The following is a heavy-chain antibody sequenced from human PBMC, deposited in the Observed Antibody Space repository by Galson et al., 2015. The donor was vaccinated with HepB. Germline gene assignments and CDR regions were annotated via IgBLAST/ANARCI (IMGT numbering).Heavy chain of an antibody. V-gene: IGHV3-30*18. Sequence: SLRLSCAASGFTFSNYGIHWVRQAPGKGLEWMAVISYDGSYKYYADSVKGRFTVSRDYSRSTLYLQMNSLRAEDTAVYYCAKGGPGRITMMINRLLGLDHWGQGTLVTVSS. CDR2: ISYDGSYK. CDR1: GFTFSNYG. CDR3: AKGGPGRITMMINRLLGLDH. J-gene: IGHJ5*02. D-gene: IGHD3-22*01.